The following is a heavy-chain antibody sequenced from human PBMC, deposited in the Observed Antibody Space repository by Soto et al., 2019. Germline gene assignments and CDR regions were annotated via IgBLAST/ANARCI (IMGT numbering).Heavy chain of an antibody. V-gene: IGHV5-51*01. D-gene: IGHD6-6*01. CDR3: ARLPIAARPPYYYCYMDV. CDR2: IYPGDSDT. CDR1: GYSFTSYW. Sequence: GESLKISCKGSGYSFTSYWIGWVRQMPGKGLEWMGIIYPGDSDTRYSPSFQGQVTISADKSISTAYLQWSSLKASDTAMYYCARLPIAARPPYYYCYMDVWGKGTTVTVSS. J-gene: IGHJ6*03.